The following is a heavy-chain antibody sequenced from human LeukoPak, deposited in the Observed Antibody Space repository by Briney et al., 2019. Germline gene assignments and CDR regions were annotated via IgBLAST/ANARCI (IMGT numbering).Heavy chain of an antibody. Sequence: RGSLRLSCAASGFTFSIYSMSWVRQAPGKGLEWLSYISTSSTTIYYADSVKGRFTISRDDARNSLSLQMNSLRADDTAVYYCAKEMGYCTGGSCYRWFDSWGQGTLVTVSS. CDR2: ISTSSTTI. D-gene: IGHD2-15*01. CDR1: GFTFSIYS. CDR3: AKEMGYCTGGSCYRWFDS. V-gene: IGHV3-48*01. J-gene: IGHJ5*01.